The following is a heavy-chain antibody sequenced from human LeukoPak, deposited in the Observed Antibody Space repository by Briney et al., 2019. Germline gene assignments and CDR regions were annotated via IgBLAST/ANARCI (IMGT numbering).Heavy chain of an antibody. D-gene: IGHD3-16*02. CDR2: INHSGST. CDR3: ARRTFGGVIAY. V-gene: IGHV4-34*01. J-gene: IGHJ4*02. CDR1: GGSFSGYY. Sequence: PSETLSLTCAVYGGSFSGYYWSWIRQPPGKGLEWIGEINHSGSTNYNPSLKSRVTISVDTSKNQFSLRLSSVTAADTAAYYCARRTFGGVIAYWGQGTLVTVSS.